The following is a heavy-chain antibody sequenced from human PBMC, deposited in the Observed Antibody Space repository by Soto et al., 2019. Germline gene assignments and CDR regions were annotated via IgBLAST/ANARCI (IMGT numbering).Heavy chain of an antibody. J-gene: IGHJ3*01. CDR1: GYSFTSYA. Sequence: ASVKVSCKASGYSFTSYAIHWVRQAPGQRLEWMGWINSGSVNTQYSQKFQDRVTFTRDTSASTAYMDLSRLTSEDTAVYYCARGFHWEDEKATQDSWGQGTMVTVSS. V-gene: IGHV1-3*01. CDR3: ARGFHWEDEKATQDS. D-gene: IGHD3-9*01. CDR2: INSGSVNT.